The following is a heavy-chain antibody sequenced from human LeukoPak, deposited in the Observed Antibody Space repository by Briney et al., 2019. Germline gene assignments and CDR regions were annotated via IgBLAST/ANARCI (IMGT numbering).Heavy chain of an antibody. CDR1: GYTFTGYY. CDR2: INPNSGGT. D-gene: IGHD6-6*01. Sequence: ASVKVSCKASGYTFTGYYMHWVRQAPGQGLEWMGRINPNSGGTNYAQKFQGRVTMTRDTSISTAYMELSRLRSDDTAVYYCARGPSIAARRVLWYFDYWGQGTLVTVSS. J-gene: IGHJ4*02. CDR3: ARGPSIAARRVLWYFDY. V-gene: IGHV1-2*06.